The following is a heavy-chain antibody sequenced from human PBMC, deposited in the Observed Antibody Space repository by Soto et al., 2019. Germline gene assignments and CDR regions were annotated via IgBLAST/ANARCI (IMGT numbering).Heavy chain of an antibody. D-gene: IGHD5-12*01. CDR1: GFTFSSYA. CDR3: ARYSGSATYPHYMKD. V-gene: IGHV3-33*01. J-gene: IGHJ6*03. Sequence: GGSLRLSCAASGFTFSSYAMHWVRQAPGKGLEWVAVIWYDGSNKYYADSVKGRFTISRDNSKNTLYLQVNSLRAEDTAVYYCARYSGSATYPHYMKDWGKGTTVTVSS. CDR2: IWYDGSNK.